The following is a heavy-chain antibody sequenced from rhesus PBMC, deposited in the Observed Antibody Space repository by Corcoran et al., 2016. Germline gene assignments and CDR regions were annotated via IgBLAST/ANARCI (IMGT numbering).Heavy chain of an antibody. J-gene: IGHJ4*01. Sequence: QVQLQESGPGLVKPSETLSLTCAVSGSSISSNYWSWIRLPPGKGLEWIGYIYGSSGSTHYNPSLKSRVTISTDTSKNQFSLKLSSVTAADTAVYYCARDGENWGDLDYWGQGVLVTVSS. V-gene: IGHV4-147*01. D-gene: IGHD3-34*01. CDR3: ARDGENWGDLDY. CDR1: GSSISSNY. CDR2: IYGSSGST.